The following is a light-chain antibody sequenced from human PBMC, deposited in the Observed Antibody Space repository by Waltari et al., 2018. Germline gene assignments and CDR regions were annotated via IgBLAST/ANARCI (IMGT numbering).Light chain of an antibody. CDR1: QSLFDSTYNQNY. Sequence: DIVMTQSPDSLAVSLGERATSKCKSSQSLFDSTYNQNYLAWYQQKPGQPPELLIYWASTRESGVPDRFSGSGSGTDFTLTISSLQAEDVAFYYCQQYYSSPWTFGQGTKVEVK. V-gene: IGKV4-1*01. CDR2: WAS. CDR3: QQYYSSPWT. J-gene: IGKJ1*01.